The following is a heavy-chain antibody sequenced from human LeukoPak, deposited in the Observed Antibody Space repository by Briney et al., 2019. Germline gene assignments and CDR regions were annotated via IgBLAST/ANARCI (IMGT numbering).Heavy chain of an antibody. Sequence: GGSLRLSCTTSGFAFCNYAMIWVRQAPGKGPEWVSGISGFNTYYADSVKGRFTIFRDNSKNVQYLQMDRLRAEDTAVYSCAKDVCTSPRCLLYFDSWGQGTLVTVST. CDR3: AKDVCTSPRCLLYFDS. J-gene: IGHJ4*02. CDR2: ISGFNT. D-gene: IGHD2-8*01. V-gene: IGHV3-23*01. CDR1: GFAFCNYA.